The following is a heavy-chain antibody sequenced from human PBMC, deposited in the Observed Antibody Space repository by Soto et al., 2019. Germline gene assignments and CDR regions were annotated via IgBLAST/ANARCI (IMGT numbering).Heavy chain of an antibody. D-gene: IGHD1-7*01. CDR2: INPNSGGT. V-gene: IGHV1-2*02. Sequence: QVQLVQSGAEVKKPGASVKVSCKASGYTCTGYYMHWVRQAPGPGLEWMGGINPNSGGTNDAQKFQGRVTMTRDTSVSTAYMQLSRLRSDDTAVYYCARAGGELELRDYWGQGTLVTVSS. J-gene: IGHJ4*02. CDR3: ARAGGELELRDY. CDR1: GYTCTGYY.